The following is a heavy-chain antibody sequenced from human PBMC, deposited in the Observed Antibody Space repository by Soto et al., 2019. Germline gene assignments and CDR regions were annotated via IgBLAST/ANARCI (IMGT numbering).Heavy chain of an antibody. CDR3: AREGEALVRGYYYYDYYMDV. J-gene: IGHJ6*03. CDR2: ISAYNGNT. CDR1: GYTFTSYG. D-gene: IGHD3-10*01. V-gene: IGHV1-18*01. Sequence: QVQLVQSGAEVKKPGASVKVSCKASGYTFTSYGISWVRQAPGQGLEWMGWISAYNGNTNYAQKLHGRVTMTTDPSTSTADRELRSLRSDDTAVYYCAREGEALVRGYYYYDYYMDVWGKGTTVTVSS.